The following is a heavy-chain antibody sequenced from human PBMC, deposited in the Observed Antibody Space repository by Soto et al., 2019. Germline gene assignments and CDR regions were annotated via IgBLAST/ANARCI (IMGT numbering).Heavy chain of an antibody. CDR3: AKGSYRPHDY. CDR2: ISGSGDTT. V-gene: IGHV3-23*01. Sequence: PGGSLRLSCAASGFTFSTYAMSWVRQAPGKGLEWVSAISGSGDTTYYTKSVKGRFTISRDNSKNTLYLQMNSLRAEDTAVYYCAKGSYRPHDYWGQGTLVTVSS. CDR1: GFTFSTYA. J-gene: IGHJ4*02. D-gene: IGHD1-26*01.